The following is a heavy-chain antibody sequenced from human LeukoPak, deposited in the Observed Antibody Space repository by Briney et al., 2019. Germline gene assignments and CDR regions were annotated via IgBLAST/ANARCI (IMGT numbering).Heavy chain of an antibody. CDR2: TYSGGST. V-gene: IGHV3-53*01. CDR3: ARDRPLQYSSGMD. D-gene: IGHD6-19*01. Sequence: GGSLRLSCAASGFTVSSIHMSWVRQAPGKGLEWVSVTYSGGSTYYADSVKGRFTISRDNSKNTLCLQMNSLRAEDTAVYYCARDRPLQYSSGMDWGQGTLVTVSS. CDR1: GFTVSSIH. J-gene: IGHJ4*02.